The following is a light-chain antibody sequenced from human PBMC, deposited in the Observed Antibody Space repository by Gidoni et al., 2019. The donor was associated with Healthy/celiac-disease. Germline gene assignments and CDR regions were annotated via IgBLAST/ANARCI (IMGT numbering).Light chain of an antibody. Sequence: GPRVTISCTGSSSNIGAGYDVHWYQQLPGTAPKLLIYGNSNRPSGVPDRFSGSKSGTSASLAITGLQAEDEADYYCQSYDSSLSAYVVFGGGTKLTVL. J-gene: IGLJ2*01. CDR1: SSNIGAGYD. CDR2: GNS. CDR3: QSYDSSLSAYVV. V-gene: IGLV1-40*01.